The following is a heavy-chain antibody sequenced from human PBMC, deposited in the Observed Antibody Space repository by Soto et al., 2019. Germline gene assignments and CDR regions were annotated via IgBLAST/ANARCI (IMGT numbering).Heavy chain of an antibody. D-gene: IGHD3-10*01. J-gene: IGHJ4*02. CDR2: IYYSGST. V-gene: IGHV4-59*08. CDR1: GGSISSYY. CDR3: ARQLNYYGSGRIGWVDY. Sequence: SETLSLTCTVSGGSISSYYWSWIRQPPGKGLEWIGYIYYSGSTNYNPSLKSRVTISVDTSKNQFSLKLSSVTAADTAVYYCARQLNYYGSGRIGWVDYWGQGTLVTVSS.